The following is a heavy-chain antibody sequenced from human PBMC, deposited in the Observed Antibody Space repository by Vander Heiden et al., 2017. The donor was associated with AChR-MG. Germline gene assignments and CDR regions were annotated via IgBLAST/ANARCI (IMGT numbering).Heavy chain of an antibody. CDR3: VRSSLVPREVVIAYYFDY. CDR2: ISSNGGSR. J-gene: IGHJ4*02. Sequence: EVQLVESGGGLAQPGGSLRLPCPASGFTFGGHSRHWVRQAPGKGLQYVATISSNGGSRYYADSVEGRFSISRDNSKNILYLQMSSLRLDDTAVYFCVRSSLVPREVVIAYYFDYWGQGTLVTVSS. V-gene: IGHV3-64D*06. D-gene: IGHD3-22*01. CDR1: GFTFGGHS.